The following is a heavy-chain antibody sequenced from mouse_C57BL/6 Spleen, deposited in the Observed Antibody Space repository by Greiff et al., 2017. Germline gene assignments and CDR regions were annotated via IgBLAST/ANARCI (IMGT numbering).Heavy chain of an antibody. Sequence: VKLVESGAELVMPGASVKLSCKASGYTFTSYWMHWVKQRPGQGLEWIGEIDPSDSYTNYNQKFKGKSTLTVDKSSSTAYMQLSSLTSEDSAVYYCARSYYGSSRYFDVWGTGTTVTVSS. V-gene: IGHV1-69*01. CDR2: IDPSDSYT. D-gene: IGHD1-1*01. CDR1: GYTFTSYW. CDR3: ARSYYGSSRYFDV. J-gene: IGHJ1*03.